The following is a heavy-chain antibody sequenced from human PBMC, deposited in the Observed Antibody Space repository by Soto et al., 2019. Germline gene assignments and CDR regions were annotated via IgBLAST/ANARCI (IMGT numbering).Heavy chain of an antibody. D-gene: IGHD3-22*01. CDR1: GFTVSSNY. V-gene: IGHV3-23*01. CDR3: AKDRRAYYDSSGYFDY. CDR2: ISGSGGST. J-gene: IGHJ4*02. Sequence: GGSLRLSCAASGFTVSSNYMSWVRQAPGKGLEWVSAISGSGGSTYYADSVKGRFTISRDNSKDTLYLQMNSLRAEDTAVYYCAKDRRAYYDSSGYFDYWGQGTLVTVSS.